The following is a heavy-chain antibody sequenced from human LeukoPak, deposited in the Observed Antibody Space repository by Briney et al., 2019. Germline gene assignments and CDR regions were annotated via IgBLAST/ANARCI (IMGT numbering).Heavy chain of an antibody. D-gene: IGHD3-16*02. CDR3: ARARHHETTKLPYYFDY. Sequence: GGSLRLSCATSGFTFSSYSMNWVRQAPGKGLEWVSSISSSSSYIYYADSVKGRFTISRDNAKNSLYLQMNSLRAEDTAVYYCARARHHETTKLPYYFDYWGQGTLVTVSS. J-gene: IGHJ4*02. CDR1: GFTFSSYS. CDR2: ISSSSSYI. V-gene: IGHV3-21*01.